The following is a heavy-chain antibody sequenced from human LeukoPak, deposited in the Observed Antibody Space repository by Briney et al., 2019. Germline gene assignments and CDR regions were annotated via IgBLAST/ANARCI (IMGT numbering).Heavy chain of an antibody. Sequence: ASVKVSCKASGYTFTSYGISWVRQAPGQGLEWMGWINPNSGGTNYAQKFQGRVTMTRDTSISTAYMELSRLRSDDTAVYYCARGGEDPSLFDYWGQGTLVTVSS. CDR2: INPNSGGT. CDR3: ARGGEDPSLFDY. D-gene: IGHD3-16*01. CDR1: GYTFTSYG. V-gene: IGHV1-2*02. J-gene: IGHJ4*02.